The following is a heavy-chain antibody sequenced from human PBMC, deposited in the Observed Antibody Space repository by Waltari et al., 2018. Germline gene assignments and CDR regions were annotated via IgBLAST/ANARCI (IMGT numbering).Heavy chain of an antibody. CDR2: LYYSGST. CDR1: GGSMTNYY. D-gene: IGHD2-21*01. Sequence: QVQLQESGPGLVKPSETLSPICTVSGGSMTNYYWGLVRQPPGRGLEWIGDLYYSGSTYSAGSTAYNPSLKSRVTISINTPRDQFSLELRSVTAADTAVYYCARRDSFTDFWGQGTLIIVSS. V-gene: IGHV4-59*08. J-gene: IGHJ4*02. CDR3: ARRDSFTDF.